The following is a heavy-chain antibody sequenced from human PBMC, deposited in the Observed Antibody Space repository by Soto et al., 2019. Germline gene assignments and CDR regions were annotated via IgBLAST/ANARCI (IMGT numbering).Heavy chain of an antibody. CDR3: AKDRPGLWFGVSAFDI. J-gene: IGHJ3*02. D-gene: IGHD3-10*01. Sequence: GGPLRLSCAASGFTFSSYAMSWVRQAPGKGLEWVSAISGSGGSTYYADSVKGRFTISRDNSKNTLYLQMNSLRAEDTAVYYCAKDRPGLWFGVSAFDIWGQGTMVTVSS. CDR2: ISGSGGST. V-gene: IGHV3-23*01. CDR1: GFTFSSYA.